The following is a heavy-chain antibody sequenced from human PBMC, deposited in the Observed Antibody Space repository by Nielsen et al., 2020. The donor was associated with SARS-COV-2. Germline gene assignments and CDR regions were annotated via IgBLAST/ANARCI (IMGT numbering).Heavy chain of an antibody. D-gene: IGHD2-2*02. Sequence: SVKVSCKASGGTFITNTINWVRQAPGQGLEWMGRIIPLIDVTNYGQKFRGRITITADKSTGTAYMDLDSLTSEDTAVYYCARGCNNSNCYISGDYFDSWGQETLVTVSS. CDR1: GGTFITNT. J-gene: IGHJ4*02. CDR3: ARGCNNSNCYISGDYFDS. CDR2: IIPLIDVT. V-gene: IGHV1-69*10.